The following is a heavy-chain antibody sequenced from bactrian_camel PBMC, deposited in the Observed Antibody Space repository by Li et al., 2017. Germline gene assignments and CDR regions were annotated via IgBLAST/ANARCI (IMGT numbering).Heavy chain of an antibody. J-gene: IGHJ4*01. D-gene: IGHD2*01. CDR3: AADKRRGGSWDNPIEWNY. Sequence: VQLVESGGDSVQSGGSLRLSCSVSPAISHSNCMAWFRQAPGKQREAVASINTDGIPVYYADSVKGRSTISQDNAANTANLQMNSLKPEDTAEYLCAADKRRGGSWDNPIEWNYWGQGTQVTVS. CDR1: PAISHSNC. CDR2: INTDGIPV. V-gene: IGHV3S53*01.